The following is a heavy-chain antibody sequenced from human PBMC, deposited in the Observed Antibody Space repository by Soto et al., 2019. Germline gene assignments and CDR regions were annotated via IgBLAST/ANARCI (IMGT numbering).Heavy chain of an antibody. V-gene: IGHV1-24*01. D-gene: IGHD6-13*01. J-gene: IGHJ5*02. Sequence: QVQLVQSGAEVQKPGASVKVSCKVSGYTLTELSMHWVRQAPGKGLEWMGGFDPEDGETIYAQKFQGRVTMTEDTSTDTAYMELSSLRSADTAVYYCATRQGSRAGSWFDPWVKGTLVTVSS. CDR2: FDPEDGET. CDR3: ATRQGSRAGSWFDP. CDR1: GYTLTELS.